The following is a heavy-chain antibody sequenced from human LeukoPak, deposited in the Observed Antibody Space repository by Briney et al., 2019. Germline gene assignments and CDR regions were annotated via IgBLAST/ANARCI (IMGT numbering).Heavy chain of an antibody. CDR2: IFPRDSDI. V-gene: IGHV5-51*01. Sequence: GESLKISCKGSGSRFANYWIGWVRQMPGKGLEWMGIIFPRDSDISYSPSFQGQVTISADKSNNIAYLQWSSLKASDSAMYFCARGMRAAAGSGVFYFDNGGQGTLVSVSA. D-gene: IGHD6-13*01. J-gene: IGHJ4*02. CDR3: ARGMRAAAGSGVFYFDN. CDR1: GSRFANYW.